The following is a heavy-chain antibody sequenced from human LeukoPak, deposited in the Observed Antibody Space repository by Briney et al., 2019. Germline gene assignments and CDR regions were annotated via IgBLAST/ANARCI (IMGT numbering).Heavy chain of an antibody. Sequence: PGESLRLSCTASEFTFSSFWMHWVRQAPGKGLVWVSRINSDGSDIRYADSVKGRFTISGDNAKNTLYLQMNSLRAEDTAVYYCARERRSSGWYDAFDMRGQGTMVTVSS. J-gene: IGHJ3*02. CDR2: INSDGSDI. CDR3: ARERRSSGWYDAFDM. CDR1: EFTFSSFW. D-gene: IGHD6-19*01. V-gene: IGHV3-74*01.